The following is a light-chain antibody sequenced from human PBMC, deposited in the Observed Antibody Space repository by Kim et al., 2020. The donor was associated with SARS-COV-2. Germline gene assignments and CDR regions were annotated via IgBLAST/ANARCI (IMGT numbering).Light chain of an antibody. J-gene: IGLJ2*01. Sequence: SYELTQPPSVSVAPGQTARITCGGNNIGSKSVHWYQQKPGQAPVLVIYYDSDRPSGIPERFSGSNSGNTATLTISRVEAGDEADYYCQVWYRSSDRVVF. CDR1: NIGSKS. CDR2: YDS. CDR3: QVWYRSSDRVV. V-gene: IGLV3-21*04.